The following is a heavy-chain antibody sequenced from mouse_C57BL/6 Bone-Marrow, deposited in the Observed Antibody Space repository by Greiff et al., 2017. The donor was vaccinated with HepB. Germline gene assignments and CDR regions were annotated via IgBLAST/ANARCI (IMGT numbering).Heavy chain of an antibody. D-gene: IGHD6-2*01. CDR2: IYPGDGDT. CDR1: GYAFSSYW. Sequence: QVQLQQSGAELVKPGASVKISCKASGYAFSSYWMNWVKQRPGKGLEWIGQIYPGDGDTNYNGKFKGKATLTADKSSSTAYMQLSSLTSEDSAVYFCARERSLYYCDYWGQGTTLTVSS. J-gene: IGHJ2*01. CDR3: ARERSLYYCDY. V-gene: IGHV1-80*01.